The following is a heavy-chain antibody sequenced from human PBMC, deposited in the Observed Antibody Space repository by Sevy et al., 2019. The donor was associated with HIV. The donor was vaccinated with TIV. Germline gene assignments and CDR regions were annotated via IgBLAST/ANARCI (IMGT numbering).Heavy chain of an antibody. D-gene: IGHD3-3*01. Sequence: GGSLRLSCAASGFTFSNAWMSWVRQAPGKGLEWVGRIKSKTDGGTTDYAAPAKGRFTISRDDSKNTLYLQMNSLKTEDTAVYYCTTDALEWLSPFDYWGQGTLVTVSS. J-gene: IGHJ4*02. CDR2: IKSKTDGGTT. CDR1: GFTFSNAW. V-gene: IGHV3-15*01. CDR3: TTDALEWLSPFDY.